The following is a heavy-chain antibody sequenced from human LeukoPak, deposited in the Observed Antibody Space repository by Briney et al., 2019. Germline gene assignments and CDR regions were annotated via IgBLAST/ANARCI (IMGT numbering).Heavy chain of an antibody. V-gene: IGHV3-43*02. CDR1: GFTFDDYA. CDR2: ISGDGGST. CDR3: AKDERDGYNRPLDY. J-gene: IGHJ4*02. D-gene: IGHD5-24*01. Sequence: GGSLRLSCAASGFTFDDYAMHWVRQAPGKGLEWVSLISGDGGSTYYADSVKGRFTISRDNSKNSLYLQMNSLRTEDAALYYCAKDERDGYNRPLDYWGQGTLVTVSS.